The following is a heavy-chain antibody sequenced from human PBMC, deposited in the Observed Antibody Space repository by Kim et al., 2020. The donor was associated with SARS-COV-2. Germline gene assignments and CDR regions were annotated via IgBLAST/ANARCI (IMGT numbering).Heavy chain of an antibody. CDR1: GFTFGDYA. CDR2: IRSKAYGGTT. Sequence: GGSLRLSCTASGFTFGDYAMSWVRQAPGKGLGWVGFIRSKAYGGTTEYAASVKGRFTISSDDSKSIAYLQMNSLKTEDTAVYYCTRARGMYYYYYMDVWGKRTTVTVSS. J-gene: IGHJ6*03. D-gene: IGHD1-1*01. CDR3: TRARGMYYYYYMDV. V-gene: IGHV3-49*04.